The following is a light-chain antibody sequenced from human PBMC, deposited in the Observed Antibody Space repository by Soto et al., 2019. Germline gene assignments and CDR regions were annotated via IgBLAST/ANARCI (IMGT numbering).Light chain of an antibody. J-gene: IGLJ1*01. CDR2: DVS. CDR3: TSYANGSAYV. V-gene: IGLV2-18*02. CDR1: SSDVGGYNR. Sequence: QSALTQPPSVSGSPGQSVTTSCTGTSSDVGGYNRVSWYQQPPGKAPKLLIYDVSNRPSGGSTRFSGSKSGNTASLTISGLQAEDEADYYCTSYANGSAYVFGPGTKVTVL.